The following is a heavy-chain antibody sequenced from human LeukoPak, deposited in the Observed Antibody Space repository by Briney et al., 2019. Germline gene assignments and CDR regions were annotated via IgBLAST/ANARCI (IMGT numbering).Heavy chain of an antibody. J-gene: IGHJ4*02. CDR1: GVSISSSNW. D-gene: IGHD3-9*01. V-gene: IGHV4-4*02. Sequence: SETLSLTCDVSGVSISSSNWWSWVRQPPGKGLEWIGEIYHSGSTNYNPSLKSRVIISVDKSKNQFSLKLYSVTAADTAVYYCARREGELRYFDWLTPRDWGQGTLVTVSS. CDR3: ARREGELRYFDWLTPRD. CDR2: IYHSGST.